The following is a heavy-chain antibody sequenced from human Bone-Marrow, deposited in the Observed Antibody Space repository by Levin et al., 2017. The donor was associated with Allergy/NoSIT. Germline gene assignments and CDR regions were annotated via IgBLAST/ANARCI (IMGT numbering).Heavy chain of an antibody. CDR1: GFPFRSSA. CDR2: IVNSGST. V-gene: IGHV3-23*01. D-gene: IGHD1-1*01. Sequence: LSLPCAASGFPFRSSAMSWVRQAPGKGLEWISSIVNSGSTYYADSVKGRFTISRDNSKNTLYLQMNSLRAEDTAEYYCAKGSTTGTTRSDYWGQGTLVTVSS. CDR3: AKGSTTGTTRSDY. J-gene: IGHJ4*02.